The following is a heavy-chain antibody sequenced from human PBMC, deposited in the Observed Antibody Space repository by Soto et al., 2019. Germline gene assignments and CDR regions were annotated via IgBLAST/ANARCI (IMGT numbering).Heavy chain of an antibody. CDR3: ARTPQLRVSYYFDY. CDR2: INHSGST. D-gene: IGHD4-17*01. CDR1: GGSFSGYY. J-gene: IGHJ4*02. Sequence: PSETLSLTCAVYGGSFSGYYWSWIRQPPGKGLEWIGEINHSGSTNYNPSLKSRVTISVDTSKNQFSLKLSSVTAADTAVYYCARTPQLRVSYYFDYWGQGTLVTVSS. V-gene: IGHV4-34*01.